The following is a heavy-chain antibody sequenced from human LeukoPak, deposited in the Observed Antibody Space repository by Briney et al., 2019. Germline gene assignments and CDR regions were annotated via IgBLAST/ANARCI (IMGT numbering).Heavy chain of an antibody. CDR3: SRLISIVGGADDY. CDR2: ISGYNGNT. J-gene: IGHJ4*02. Sequence: GASVKVPCKASGYTFTSYGISWVRQAPGQGLEWMGWISGYNGNTNYAQKLQGRVTMTTDTSTSTAYMELRSLTSDDTAVYYCSRLISIVGGADDYWGQGTLVTVSS. D-gene: IGHD1-26*01. CDR1: GYTFTSYG. V-gene: IGHV1-18*01.